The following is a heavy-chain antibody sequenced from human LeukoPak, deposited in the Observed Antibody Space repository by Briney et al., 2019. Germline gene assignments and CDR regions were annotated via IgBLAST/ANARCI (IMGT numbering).Heavy chain of an antibody. J-gene: IGHJ3*02. CDR3: ARVGDGLNDAFDI. V-gene: IGHV1-2*06. D-gene: IGHD5-24*01. Sequence: ALVKVSCKASGYTFTGYFMNWVRQAPGQGLEWMGRINPNNGGTNYAQNFQVRVTMTRDTSISTAYMELSSLRSEDTAVYYCARVGDGLNDAFDIWGQGTMVTVSS. CDR2: INPNNGGT. CDR1: GYTFTGYF.